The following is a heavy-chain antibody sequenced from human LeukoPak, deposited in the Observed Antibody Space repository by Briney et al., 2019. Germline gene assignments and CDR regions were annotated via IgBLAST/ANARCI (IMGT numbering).Heavy chain of an antibody. CDR1: GFTVSSSY. J-gene: IGHJ4*02. Sequence: GGSLRLSCAASGFTVSSSYISWVRQAPGKGLEWVSVFYSGGSGYYADSVKGRFTISRDNSKNTVYLQMNSLRAEDTAVYYCARENYYDSPWGFRYWGQGTLVTVSS. V-gene: IGHV3-53*01. CDR3: ARENYYDSPWGFRY. D-gene: IGHD3-22*01. CDR2: FYSGGSG.